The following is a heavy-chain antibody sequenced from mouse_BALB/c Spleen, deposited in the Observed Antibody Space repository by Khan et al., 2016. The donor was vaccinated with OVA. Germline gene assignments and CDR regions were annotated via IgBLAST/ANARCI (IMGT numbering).Heavy chain of an antibody. D-gene: IGHD1-1*02. V-gene: IGHV1S137*01. CDR2: ISTHYGDT. CDR3: VRGGGGYSFAY. Sequence: QVQLQQPGAELVRPGVSVKISCKGSGYTFTDFVMHWVKQSPAKSLEWIGVISTHYGDTTHNQKFKGKATMTVDKSSSTAYMELARLTSEDSAIYCGVRGGGGYSFAYWGQGTLVTVSA. J-gene: IGHJ3*01. CDR1: GYTFTDFV.